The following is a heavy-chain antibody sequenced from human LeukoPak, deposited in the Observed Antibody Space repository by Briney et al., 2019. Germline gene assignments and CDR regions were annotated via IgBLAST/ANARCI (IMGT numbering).Heavy chain of an antibody. CDR1: GFTFSTYA. Sequence: PGGSLRLSCAASGFTFSTYAVTWVRQAPGKGLEWVSTISGSGDSTYYADSVKGRFTISRDNSKNTLYLQMNSLRAEDTAVYYCAKSDRGDSSGYCHYWGQGALVTVSS. D-gene: IGHD3-22*01. CDR2: ISGSGDST. J-gene: IGHJ4*02. V-gene: IGHV3-23*01. CDR3: AKSDRGDSSGYCHY.